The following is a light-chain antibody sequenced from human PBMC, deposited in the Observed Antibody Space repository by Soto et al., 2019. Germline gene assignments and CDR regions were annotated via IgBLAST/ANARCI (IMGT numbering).Light chain of an antibody. CDR3: QHYNSYSEA. V-gene: IGKV1-5*03. CDR1: QTISSW. CDR2: KAS. Sequence: IQMTQSTSTPSGSVGDRVTITGRASQTISSWLAWYQQKPGKAPKLLIYKASTLKSGVPSRFSGSGSGTEFTLTISSLQPDDFATYYCQHYNSYSEAFGQGTKVELK. J-gene: IGKJ1*01.